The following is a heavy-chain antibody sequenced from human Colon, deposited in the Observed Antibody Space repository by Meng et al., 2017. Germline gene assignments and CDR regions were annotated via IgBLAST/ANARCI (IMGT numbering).Heavy chain of an antibody. D-gene: IGHD2-15*01. CDR1: GGTFTTYT. J-gene: IGHJ4*02. V-gene: IGHV1-69*06. CDR3: ARGAVDFDY. Sequence: QMQLVQSGAEVNKSGSSVKVPCKAAGGTFTTYTYTWIRQAPGQGLEWVGGIIPLTGTTKSTQRFQGRLTITADKTTNTVYMDLTSLRSDDTAVYFCARGAVDFDYWGQGALVTVSS. CDR2: IIPLTGTT.